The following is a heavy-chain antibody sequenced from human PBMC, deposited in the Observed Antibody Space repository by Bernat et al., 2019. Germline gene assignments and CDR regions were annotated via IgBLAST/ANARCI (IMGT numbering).Heavy chain of an antibody. Sequence: QVQLVESGGGVVQPGTSLRLSCAASGFMFNTYGMLWVRLAPGKGLEWVAVISYDGTTKHYIESVRDRFTISRDDSKNTLYLQMNSLRAEDTAVYYCGRAHPDLFASWGQGTLVTVSS. V-gene: IGHV3-33*01. CDR3: GRAHPDLFAS. CDR2: ISYDGTTK. J-gene: IGHJ4*02. CDR1: GFMFNTYG.